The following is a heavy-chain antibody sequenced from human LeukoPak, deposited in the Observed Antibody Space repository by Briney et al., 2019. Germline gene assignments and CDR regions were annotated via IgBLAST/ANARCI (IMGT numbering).Heavy chain of an antibody. J-gene: IGHJ6*02. Sequence: GGSLRLSCAASGFTFSSYSMNWVRQAPGKGLEWVSSISSSSSYIYYADSVKGRFTISRDNAKNSLYLQMNSLRAEDTAVYYCARIKYCTNGVCYLLYGMDVWGQGTTVTVSS. CDR1: GFTFSSYS. CDR3: ARIKYCTNGVCYLLYGMDV. CDR2: ISSSSSYI. D-gene: IGHD2-8*01. V-gene: IGHV3-21*01.